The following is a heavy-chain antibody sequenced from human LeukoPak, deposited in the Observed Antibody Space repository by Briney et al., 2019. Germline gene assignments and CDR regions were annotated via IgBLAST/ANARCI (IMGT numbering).Heavy chain of an antibody. D-gene: IGHD2/OR15-2a*01. CDR3: ARHGKGVTYFYTFDI. CDR1: GGSISSSSYY. J-gene: IGHJ3*02. CDR2: VYASGAT. Sequence: SETLSLTCTVSGGSISSSSYYWGWIRQPPGEGLEWIGYVYASGATNSNPSLKSRVTISVDTSKNQFSLKLSSVTAADTAVYYCARHGKGVTYFYTFDIWGQGTVVAVSS. V-gene: IGHV4-61*05.